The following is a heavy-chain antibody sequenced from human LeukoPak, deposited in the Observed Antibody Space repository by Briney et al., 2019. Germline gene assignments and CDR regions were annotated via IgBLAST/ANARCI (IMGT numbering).Heavy chain of an antibody. V-gene: IGHV1-2*02. Sequence: ASVKVSCKASGYTFTGYYMHWVRQAPGQGLEWMGRINPNSGGTNYGQKFQGRVTMTRDTSISTAYMELSSLRSEDTAVYYCARHRTLYCSGGSCYSNYFDYWGQGTLVTVSS. CDR1: GYTFTGYY. D-gene: IGHD2-15*01. CDR3: ARHRTLYCSGGSCYSNYFDY. CDR2: INPNSGGT. J-gene: IGHJ4*02.